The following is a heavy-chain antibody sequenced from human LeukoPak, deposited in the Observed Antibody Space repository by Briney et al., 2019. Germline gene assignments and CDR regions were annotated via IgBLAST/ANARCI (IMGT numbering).Heavy chain of an antibody. D-gene: IGHD6-6*01. J-gene: IGHJ5*02. CDR3: AFFEYSSSSSHH. CDR1: GYIFTGYY. Sequence: ASVKVSCKASGYIFTGYYMHWVRQAPGQGLEWMGWINPNSGGTKYAQKFQGRVTMTRDTSINTAYMELSSLRSDDTAMYYCAFFEYSSSSSHHWGQGTLVTVSS. CDR2: INPNSGGT. V-gene: IGHV1-2*02.